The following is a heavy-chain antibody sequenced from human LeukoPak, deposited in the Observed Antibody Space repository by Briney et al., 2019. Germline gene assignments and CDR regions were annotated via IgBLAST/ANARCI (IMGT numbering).Heavy chain of an antibody. Sequence: GGCLRLACPASGLTLSSSWIESVRHAPGRGLGWVSRINSDGRRTSYADSVKGRFHISRDNAKNTLYLQMNSLSAEDRAVYYCARDSQPVIFGESYNCFDPCGQGTLVTVSS. V-gene: IGHV3-74*01. D-gene: IGHD3-3*01. CDR3: ARDSQPVIFGESYNCFDP. CDR1: GLTLSSSW. CDR2: INSDGRRT. J-gene: IGHJ5*02.